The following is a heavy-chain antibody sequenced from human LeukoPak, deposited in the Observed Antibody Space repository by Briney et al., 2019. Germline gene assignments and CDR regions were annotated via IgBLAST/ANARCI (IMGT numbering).Heavy chain of an antibody. Sequence: SETLSLTCTVSGGSISSSSYYWGWIRQPPGKGLEWIGRIYYSESTYYNPSLKSRVTISVDTSKNQFSLKLSSVTAADTAVYYCARHSGWSAKRDAFDIWGQGTMVTVSS. CDR1: GGSISSSSYY. CDR3: ARHSGWSAKRDAFDI. D-gene: IGHD3-10*01. J-gene: IGHJ3*02. CDR2: IYYSEST. V-gene: IGHV4-39*01.